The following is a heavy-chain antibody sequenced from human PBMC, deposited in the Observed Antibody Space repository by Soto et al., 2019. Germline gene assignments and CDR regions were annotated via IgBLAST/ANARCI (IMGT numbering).Heavy chain of an antibody. Sequence: QVQLVQSGAEVKKPGSSVKVSCKASGGTFSSYAISWVRQAPGQGLEWMGGIIPIFGTANYAQKFQGRVTIDADESTSTAYMELRSLTSEETAVYYCASSNCYIRSCDGMGVWGQGTTVTVSS. V-gene: IGHV1-69*12. CDR2: IIPIFGTA. D-gene: IGHD6-25*01. CDR3: ASSNCYIRSCDGMGV. J-gene: IGHJ6*02. CDR1: GGTFSSYA.